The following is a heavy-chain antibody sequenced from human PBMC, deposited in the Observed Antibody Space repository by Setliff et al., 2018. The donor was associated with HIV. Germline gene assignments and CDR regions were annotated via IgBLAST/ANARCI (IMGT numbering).Heavy chain of an antibody. CDR2: IYYSGST. J-gene: IGHJ6*02. V-gene: IGHV4-61*01. CDR1: GGSVSSGSYY. CDR3: ARIFGDQGYYYGMDV. Sequence: SETLSLTCTVSGGSVSSGSYYWSWIRQPPGKGLEWIGYIYYSGSTNYNPSLKSRVTISVDTSKNQFSLKLSSVIAADTAVYYCARIFGDQGYYYGMDVWGQGATVTVSS. D-gene: IGHD3-3*01.